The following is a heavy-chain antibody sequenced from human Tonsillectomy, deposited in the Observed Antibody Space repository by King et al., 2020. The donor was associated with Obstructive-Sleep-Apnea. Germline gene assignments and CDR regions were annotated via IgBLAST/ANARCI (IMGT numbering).Heavy chain of an antibody. Sequence: VQLQESGPGLVKPSETLSLTCTVSGGSISSYYWSWIRQPPGKGLEWIGYIYYSGSTNYNPSLKSRVTISVDTSKNQFSLKLSSVTAADTAVYYCASGGSGSYGVFDYWGQGTLVTVSS. V-gene: IGHV4-59*01. CDR3: ASGGSGSYGVFDY. CDR2: IYYSGST. D-gene: IGHD3-10*01. J-gene: IGHJ4*02. CDR1: GGSISSYY.